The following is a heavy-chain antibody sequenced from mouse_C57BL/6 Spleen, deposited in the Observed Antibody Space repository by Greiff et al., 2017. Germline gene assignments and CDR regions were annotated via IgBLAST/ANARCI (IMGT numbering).Heavy chain of an antibody. V-gene: IGHV1-81*01. CDR3: ARSYYDGSSHWYFDV. CDR1: GYTFTSYG. J-gene: IGHJ1*03. D-gene: IGHD1-1*01. CDR2: IYPRSGNT. Sequence: VQLQQSGAELARPGASVKLSCKASGYTFTSYGISWVKQRPGQGLEWIGEIYPRSGNTYYNEKFKGKATLTADKSSSTAYMELRSLRSEDSAVYFCARSYYDGSSHWYFDVWGTGTTVTVSS.